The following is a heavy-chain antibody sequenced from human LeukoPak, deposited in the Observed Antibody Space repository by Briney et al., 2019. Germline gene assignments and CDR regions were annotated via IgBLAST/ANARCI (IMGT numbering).Heavy chain of an antibody. D-gene: IGHD2-15*01. CDR1: GYTFTSYY. V-gene: IGHV1-46*01. CDR3: AKTDQVGYCSGGRCYEDY. J-gene: IGHJ4*02. CDR2: INPSGGST. Sequence: ASVKVSCKASGYTFTSYYMHWVRQAPGQGLEWMGIINPSGGSTSYAQKFQGRVTMTRDTSTSTVYMELSSLRSEDTAVYYCAKTDQVGYCSGGRCYEDYWGQGTLVTVSS.